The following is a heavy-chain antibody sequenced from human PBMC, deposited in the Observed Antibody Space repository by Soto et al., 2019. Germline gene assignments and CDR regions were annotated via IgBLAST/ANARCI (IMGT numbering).Heavy chain of an antibody. CDR3: ATDSDSSGVY. CDR1: ILTFSSSW. CDR2: IKSKTDGGTR. Sequence: EGCHRHSCPASILTFSSSWMNWVRQAPGKGLEWVGRIKSKTDGGTRDYAALVKGRFTISRDDSKNTLYLQMNSLKTEDTALYYCATDSDSSGVYWGQGT. D-gene: IGHD3-22*01. V-gene: IGHV3-15*07. J-gene: IGHJ4*02.